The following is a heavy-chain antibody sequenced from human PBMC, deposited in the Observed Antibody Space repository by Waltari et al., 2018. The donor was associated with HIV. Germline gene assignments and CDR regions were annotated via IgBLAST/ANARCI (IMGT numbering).Heavy chain of an antibody. J-gene: IGHJ4*02. V-gene: IGHV6-1*01. CDR1: GDSVSTNRAA. CDR2: TYYRSKWYN. Sequence: QVQLQQSGPGLVKPSKPLSLTCAISGDSVSTNRAAWHLIRQSPSRGLEWLGRTYYRSKWYNDYAVSVKSRITINPDTSKNQFSLQLNSVTPEDTAVYYCARGKYYDFWSGYYDFDYWGQGTQVTVSS. CDR3: ARGKYYDFWSGYYDFDY. D-gene: IGHD3-3*01.